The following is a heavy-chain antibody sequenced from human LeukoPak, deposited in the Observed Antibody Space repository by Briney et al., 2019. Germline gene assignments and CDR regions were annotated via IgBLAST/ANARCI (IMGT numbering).Heavy chain of an antibody. V-gene: IGHV3-30-3*01. CDR3: ARGRDGYNSDEFGY. J-gene: IGHJ4*02. CDR2: ISYDGSNK. D-gene: IGHD5-24*01. CDR1: GFTFSSYA. Sequence: GGSLRLSCAASGFTFSSYAMHWVRQAPGKGLEWVAVISYDGSNKYYADSVKGRFTISRDNSKNTLYLQMNSLRAEDTAVYYCARGRDGYNSDEFGYWGQGTLVTVSS.